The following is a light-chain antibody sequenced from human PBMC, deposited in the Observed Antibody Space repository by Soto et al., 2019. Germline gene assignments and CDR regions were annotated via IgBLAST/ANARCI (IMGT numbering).Light chain of an antibody. CDR3: LQSNSYPWT. J-gene: IGKJ1*01. Sequence: TQSPATLSLSASVGDRVTITCRASQGIRTYLAWFQQKPGKVPKRLIFSASSVQSGVPSRFSGSGSGTEFTLTISSLQPEDVATYYCLQSNSYPWTFGQGTKVQI. CDR2: SAS. V-gene: IGKV1-17*03. CDR1: QGIRTY.